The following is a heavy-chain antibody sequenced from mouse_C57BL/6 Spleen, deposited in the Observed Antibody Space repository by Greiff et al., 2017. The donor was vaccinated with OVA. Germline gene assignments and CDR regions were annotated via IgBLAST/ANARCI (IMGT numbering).Heavy chain of an antibody. CDR2: IDPSDSYT. J-gene: IGHJ2*01. Sequence: VQLQQPGAELVKPGASVKLSCKASGYTFTSYWMQWVKQRPGQGLEWIGEIDPSDSYTNYNQKFKGKATLTVDTSSSTAYMQLSSLTSEDSVVYYCARSSGDWGQGTTLTVSS. CDR3: ARSSGD. CDR1: GYTFTSYW. V-gene: IGHV1-50*01.